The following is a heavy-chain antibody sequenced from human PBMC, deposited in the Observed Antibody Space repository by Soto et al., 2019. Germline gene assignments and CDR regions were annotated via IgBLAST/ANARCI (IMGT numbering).Heavy chain of an antibody. D-gene: IGHD2-15*01. CDR3: TRDPDGGRDFDF. Sequence: QVQLVQSGAEVKKPGASVKVSCKASGYTFTSYGISWVRQAPGQGLEWMGWINVKNGKTNYPQKLQGRVPLTTDISASTAYMELRSLRSDDTAVYYCTRDPDGGRDFDFWGQGTLVTVSS. V-gene: IGHV1-18*01. J-gene: IGHJ4*02. CDR1: GYTFTSYG. CDR2: INVKNGKT.